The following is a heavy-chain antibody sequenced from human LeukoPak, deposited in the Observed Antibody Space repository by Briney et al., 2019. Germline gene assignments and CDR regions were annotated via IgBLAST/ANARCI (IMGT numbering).Heavy chain of an antibody. CDR3: ARTGSGYSYGYLLY. CDR2: ISAYNGNT. CDR1: GYTFTSYG. V-gene: IGHV1-18*01. J-gene: IGHJ4*02. Sequence: ASVKVSCKASGYTFTSYGISWVRQAPGQGLEWMGWISAYNGNTNYAQKLQGRVTMTTDTSTSTAYMELRSLRSDDTAVYYCARTGSGYSYGYLLYWGQGTLVIASS. D-gene: IGHD5-18*01.